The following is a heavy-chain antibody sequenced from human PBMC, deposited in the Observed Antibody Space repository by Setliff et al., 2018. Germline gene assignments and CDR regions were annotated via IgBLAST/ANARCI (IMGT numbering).Heavy chain of an antibody. V-gene: IGHV1-18*01. CDR3: ARESGIQLWLGNYYYYYYMDV. CDR1: GYTFKTYG. J-gene: IGHJ6*03. D-gene: IGHD5-18*01. Sequence: ASVKVSCKASGYTFKTYGFTWVRQAPGQGLEWMGWISPYNGNTNSAQKFQGRVTMTTDTSTSTAYMELRSLRSDDTAVYYCARESGIQLWLGNYYYYYYMDVWGKGTTVTVSS. CDR2: ISPYNGNT.